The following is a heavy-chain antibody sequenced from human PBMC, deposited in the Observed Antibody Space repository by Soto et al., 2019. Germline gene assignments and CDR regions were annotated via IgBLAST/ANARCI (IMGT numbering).Heavy chain of an antibody. Sequence: EVQLVESGGGVVQPGGSLRLSCAASGFTVSSNYMSWVRQAPGKGLEWVSVIYSGGSTYYADSVKGRFTISRDNSKNTLYLQMHSMRAEDTAVYYCARLQQLAQFVSWGQVTLVTVSS. CDR2: IYSGGST. D-gene: IGHD6-13*01. CDR3: ARLQQLAQFVS. V-gene: IGHV3-66*01. CDR1: GFTVSSNY. J-gene: IGHJ5*02.